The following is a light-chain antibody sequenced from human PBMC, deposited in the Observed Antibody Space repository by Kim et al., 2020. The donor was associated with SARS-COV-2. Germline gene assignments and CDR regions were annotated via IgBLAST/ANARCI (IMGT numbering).Light chain of an antibody. CDR3: SSYTTSSTVL. CDR2: DVT. Sequence: GQSTTISCTGTSSDAGAYDYVSWYQQHPGKAPKLIIFDVTYRPSGVSNRFSGFKSGNTASLTISGLQAEDEADYYCSSYTTSSTVLFGGGTKVTVL. J-gene: IGLJ3*02. CDR1: SSDAGAYDY. V-gene: IGLV2-14*03.